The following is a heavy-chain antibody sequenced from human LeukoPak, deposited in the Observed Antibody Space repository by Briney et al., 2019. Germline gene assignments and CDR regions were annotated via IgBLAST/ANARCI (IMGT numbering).Heavy chain of an antibody. CDR3: AKTGSVRGGY. Sequence: PGGSLRLSCAASGFTFSSYAMSWVRQAPGTGLEWVSGISRYGGNIYYAESVKGRFTISRDNSKNSLYLQMNSLRAEDTALYYCAKTGSVRGGYWGQGTLVTVSS. CDR1: GFTFSSYA. J-gene: IGHJ4*02. D-gene: IGHD3-10*01. V-gene: IGHV3-23*01. CDR2: ISRYGGNI.